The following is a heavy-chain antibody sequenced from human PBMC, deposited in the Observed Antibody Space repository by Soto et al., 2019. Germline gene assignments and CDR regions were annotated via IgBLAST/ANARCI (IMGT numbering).Heavy chain of an antibody. CDR3: ARDRKPGAAFDY. J-gene: IGHJ4*02. CDR2: ISSSGYI. Sequence: TGGSLRLSCAASGFNFNSYTINWVRQAPGKRLEWLSSISSSGYIFSTDSVRGRFTISRDNAKNSVYLQINSLRAEDTAVYYCARDRKPGAAFDYWGQGTLVTVSS. CDR1: GFNFNSYT. V-gene: IGHV3-21*04. D-gene: IGHD1-26*01.